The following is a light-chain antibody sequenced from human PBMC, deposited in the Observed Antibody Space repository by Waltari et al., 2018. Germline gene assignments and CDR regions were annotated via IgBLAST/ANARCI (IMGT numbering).Light chain of an antibody. Sequence: AIQMTQSPSSLSASVGDRVTITCRASQGIRNDLGWYQQKPGKAPKLLIYAASSLQSGVPSRFSGSGSGTDFTLTITSLQPEDFATYYCQHYHSYPYTFGGGTKVEIK. CDR3: QHYHSYPYT. CDR2: AAS. CDR1: QGIRND. V-gene: IGKV1-6*01. J-gene: IGKJ4*01.